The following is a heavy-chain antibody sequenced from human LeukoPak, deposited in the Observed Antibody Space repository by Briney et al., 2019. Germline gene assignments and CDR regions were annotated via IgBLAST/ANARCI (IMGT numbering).Heavy chain of an antibody. CDR2: ITQDGSEK. V-gene: IGHV3-7*01. CDR1: GSTFSSYW. Sequence: GGSLRLSCAASGSTFSSYWMSWVRQAPGKWLEWVATITQDGSEKYYVDSVKGRFTISRHNAKNSLYLQMNSLRAADTAVYYWARELTYYDFWSGQTPTDAFNISGQGTTVTVSS. D-gene: IGHD3-3*01. J-gene: IGHJ3*02. CDR3: ARELTYYDFWSGQTPTDAFNI.